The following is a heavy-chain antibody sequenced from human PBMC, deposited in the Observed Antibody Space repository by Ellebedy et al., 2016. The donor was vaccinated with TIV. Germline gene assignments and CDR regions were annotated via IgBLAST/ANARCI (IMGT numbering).Heavy chain of an antibody. J-gene: IGHJ4*02. D-gene: IGHD6-19*01. V-gene: IGHV1-2*02. CDR1: GYTLIDYH. CDR2: INAKRGAT. CDR3: ARNGVSGWSDFDY. Sequence: AASVKVSCKTSGYTLIDYHIHWVRQAPGQGLEWMGWINAKRGATIYVQKFHDRVTMTSDMSISTAFLEVTGLTSDDTAGYYCARNGVSGWSDFDYWGQGTLVTVSS.